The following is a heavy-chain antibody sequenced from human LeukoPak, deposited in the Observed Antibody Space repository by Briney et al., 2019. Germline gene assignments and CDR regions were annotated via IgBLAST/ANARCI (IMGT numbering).Heavy chain of an antibody. CDR3: ARINGGI. CDR1: GGSITSDPYY. CDR2: ISFSGST. Sequence: PSETLSLTCTVSGGSITSDPYYWGWIRQSPGKGLEWIGSISFSGSTFYNPSLKSRATVSRDTSKNQFSLRLNSVTAADTAVYCARINGGIWGQGILVTVSS. J-gene: IGHJ4*02. D-gene: IGHD3-3*02. V-gene: IGHV4-39*07.